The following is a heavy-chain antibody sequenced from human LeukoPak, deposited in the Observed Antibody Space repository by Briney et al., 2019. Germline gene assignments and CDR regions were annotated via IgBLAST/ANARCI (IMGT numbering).Heavy chain of an antibody. CDR2: INPNSGAX. J-gene: IGHJ4*02. CDR1: GNTFSGYX. Sequence: ASVKVSCKAXGNTFSGYXXXXXXXXXGXXLXWMGXINPNSGAXXYAQKXQGRVXXXXXXXXTTAYMELSSLRSDDTAIFYCATGVNFDYWGQGTLVSVSS. V-gene: IGHV1-2*02. CDR3: ATGVNFDY.